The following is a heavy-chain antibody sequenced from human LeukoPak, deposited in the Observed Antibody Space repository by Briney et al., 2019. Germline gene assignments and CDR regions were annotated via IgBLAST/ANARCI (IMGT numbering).Heavy chain of an antibody. V-gene: IGHV1-46*01. D-gene: IGHD3-16*01. Sequence: ASVKVSCKASGYTFSNFYMHWVRQAPRQGFEWMGVVNPSGGGTSYAQTFQARLTMTRDMSTTTVYMELSSLRSEDTAVYYCVRTLGAVLDSRYWFDPWGQGTLVTVSS. CDR1: GYTFSNFY. J-gene: IGHJ5*02. CDR2: VNPSGGGT. CDR3: VRTLGAVLDSRYWFDP.